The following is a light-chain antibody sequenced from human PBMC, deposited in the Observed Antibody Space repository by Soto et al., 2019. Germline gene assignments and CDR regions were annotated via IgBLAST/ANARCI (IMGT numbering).Light chain of an antibody. CDR1: QSVGSY. J-gene: IGKJ4*01. Sequence: EIVLIQSPATLSLSPGERATLSCRASQSVGSYLAWYQHKPGQAPRLLISDASNRATGIPARFSGSGSETDVTLTISSLEHDDSAVYYCQQRSNWPSLTFGGGTKVEIK. V-gene: IGKV3-11*01. CDR2: DAS. CDR3: QQRSNWPSLT.